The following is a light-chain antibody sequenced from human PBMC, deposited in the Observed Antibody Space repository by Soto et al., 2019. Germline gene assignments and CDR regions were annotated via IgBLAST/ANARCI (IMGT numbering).Light chain of an antibody. J-gene: IGKJ1*01. CDR3: LQHTNYPWP. Sequence: DIQMTQSPSSLSASVGDRVTITCRASQDIRNGLAWYQQKPGKDPKRLIFAASSLQSGVPSRFSDSASGPEFSLTIRSLQPEDLPTYCCLQHTNYPWPFGQGTKVEIK. V-gene: IGKV1-17*01. CDR2: AAS. CDR1: QDIRNG.